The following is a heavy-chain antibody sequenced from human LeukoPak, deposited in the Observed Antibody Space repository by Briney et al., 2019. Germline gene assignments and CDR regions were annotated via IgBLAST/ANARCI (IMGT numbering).Heavy chain of an antibody. V-gene: IGHV1-69*13. CDR1: GGTFSSYA. D-gene: IGHD3-22*01. J-gene: IGHJ6*02. Sequence: SVNVSCKASGGTFSSYAISWVRQAPGQGLEWMGGIIPIFGTANYAQKFQGRVTITADESTSTAYMELSSLRSEDTAVYYCASKYYYDSSGYCPLLWYYYYGMDVWGQGTTVTVSS. CDR2: IIPIFGTA. CDR3: ASKYYYDSSGYCPLLWYYYYGMDV.